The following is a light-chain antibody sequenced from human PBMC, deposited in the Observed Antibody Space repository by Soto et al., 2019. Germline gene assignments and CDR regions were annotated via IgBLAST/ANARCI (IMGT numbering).Light chain of an antibody. Sequence: VMTQSPATVSVSPWERATLSCRASQSVSSNLAWYQQNPGQAPRLLIYGASNRATGIPDKFSGSGSGTDFTLTISRLEPEDFAVYYCQQYGTSPRTFGQGTKVDI. CDR3: QQYGTSPRT. V-gene: IGKV3-20*01. J-gene: IGKJ1*01. CDR1: QSVSSN. CDR2: GAS.